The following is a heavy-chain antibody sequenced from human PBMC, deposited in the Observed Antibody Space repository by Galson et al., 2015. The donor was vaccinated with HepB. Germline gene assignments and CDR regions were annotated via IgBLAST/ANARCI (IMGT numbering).Heavy chain of an antibody. D-gene: IGHD3-16*01. J-gene: IGHJ5*02. V-gene: IGHV4-39*07. Sequence: SATLSLTCTVSGGSISNNMYYWDWIRQPPGKGLEWIGSIYYTGTTYYTPSLKSPVTISVATSKNHFSRKLSSVTAAETAVYYCARLSNRALGWVDPWGQGTLVTVSS. CDR3: ARLSNRALGWVDP. CDR1: GGSISNNMYY. CDR2: IYYTGTT.